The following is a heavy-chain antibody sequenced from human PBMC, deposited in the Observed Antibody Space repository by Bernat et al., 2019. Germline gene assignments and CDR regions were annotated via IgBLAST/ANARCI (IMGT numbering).Heavy chain of an antibody. V-gene: IGHV3-53*01. CDR2: IYSGGNT. Sequence: EMQLVESGGGLIQPGGSLRPSCAASGFTVSSNYMSWVRQTPGKGLGWVSIIYSGGNTSYADSVKCRFTISRDISKNTLYLEMNSLRAEDTAVYYCARSDYSDTGGYRGIYFDYWGQGTLVTVSS. J-gene: IGHJ4*02. CDR3: ARSDYSDTGGYRGIYFDY. CDR1: GFTVSSNY. D-gene: IGHD3-22*01.